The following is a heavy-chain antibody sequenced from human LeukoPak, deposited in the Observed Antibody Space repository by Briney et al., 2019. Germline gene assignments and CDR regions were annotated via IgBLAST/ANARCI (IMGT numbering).Heavy chain of an antibody. J-gene: IGHJ4*02. CDR1: GFTFSSFA. Sequence: GGSLRLSCAASGFTFSSFAMSWVRQAPGKGLEWVSAISGSGGSTYYADSVKGRFTISRDNSKNTLYLQMNSLRAEDTAVYYCAKDPTYYDSSGYPYYFDYWGQGTLVTVSS. CDR2: ISGSGGST. CDR3: AKDPTYYDSSGYPYYFDY. V-gene: IGHV3-23*01. D-gene: IGHD3-22*01.